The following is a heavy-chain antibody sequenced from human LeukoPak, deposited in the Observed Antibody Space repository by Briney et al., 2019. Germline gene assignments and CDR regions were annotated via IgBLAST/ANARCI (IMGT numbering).Heavy chain of an antibody. D-gene: IGHD3-22*01. J-gene: IGHJ4*02. CDR3: ARDRGGYNISVYYYDYFDY. CDR1: GFTFSNYG. CDR2: IWYDGSNK. Sequence: PGGSLRLSCAASGFTFSNYGMHWVRQAPGKGLEWVAVIWYDGSNKYYGDSVKGRFTISRDNSKNTLYLQMNNLRAEDTAVYYCARDRGGYNISVYYYDYFDYWGQGTLVTVSS. V-gene: IGHV3-33*01.